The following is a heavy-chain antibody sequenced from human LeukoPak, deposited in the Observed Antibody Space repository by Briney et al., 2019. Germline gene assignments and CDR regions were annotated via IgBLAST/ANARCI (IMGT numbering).Heavy chain of an antibody. J-gene: IGHJ5*02. V-gene: IGHV4-59*08. CDR2: IYNSGST. Sequence: SETLSLTCTVSGGSISSYYWSWIRQPPGKGLEWIGYIYNSGSTNYNPSLKSRVTISVDTSKNRFSLKLSSVTAADTAVYYCARLRANWNYVNWFDPWGQGTLVTVPS. CDR3: ARLRANWNYVNWFDP. D-gene: IGHD1-7*01. CDR1: GGSISSYY.